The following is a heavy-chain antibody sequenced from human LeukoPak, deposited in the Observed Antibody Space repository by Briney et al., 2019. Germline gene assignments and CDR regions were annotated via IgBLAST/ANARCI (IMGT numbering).Heavy chain of an antibody. V-gene: IGHV3-74*01. CDR1: GFTFSSYW. J-gene: IGHJ4*02. CDR2: ISSDGRST. Sequence: GGSLRLSCAASGFTFSSYWMHWVRQATGKGLVWVSRISSDGRSTSYADSVKGRFTISRDNAKNTLYLQMNSLRAEDTAVYYCARSMIFPPDSFDYWGQGTLVTVSS. CDR3: ARSMIFPPDSFDY. D-gene: IGHD3-22*01.